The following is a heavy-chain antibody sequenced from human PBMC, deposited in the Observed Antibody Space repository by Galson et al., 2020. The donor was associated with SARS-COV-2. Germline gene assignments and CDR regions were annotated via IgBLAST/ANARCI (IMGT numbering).Heavy chain of an antibody. J-gene: IGHJ6*02. V-gene: IGHV4-59*13. CDR1: GGSISSYY. D-gene: IGHD2-21*02. CDR2: IYYSGST. Sequence: SETLSLTCTVSGGSISSYYWSWIRQPPGKGLEWIGYIYYSGSTNYNPSLNSRFTISVDTSKNQFSLKLSSVTAADTAVYYCARDACGGDCYPDYYYGMDVWGQGTTVNVSS. CDR3: ARDACGGDCYPDYYYGMDV.